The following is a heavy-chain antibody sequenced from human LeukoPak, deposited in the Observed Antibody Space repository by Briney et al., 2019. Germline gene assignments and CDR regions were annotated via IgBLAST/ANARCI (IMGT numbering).Heavy chain of an antibody. V-gene: IGHV1-18*01. CDR1: GYTFTNYG. CDR3: ARVQYNWSDKHQWFDP. J-gene: IGHJ5*02. CDR2: ISAYNNNT. D-gene: IGHD1-1*01. Sequence: ASVKVSCKTSGYTFTNYGISWARQAPGHGLEWIGWISAYNNNTSFAQKFQDRASMTTDTSTGTAYVELRSLRSDDTAIYYCARVQYNWSDKHQWFDPWGQGTLVTVSS.